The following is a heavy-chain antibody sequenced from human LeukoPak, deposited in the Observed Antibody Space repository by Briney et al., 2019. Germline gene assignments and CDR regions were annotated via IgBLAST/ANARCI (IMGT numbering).Heavy chain of an antibody. J-gene: IGHJ4*02. D-gene: IGHD6-19*01. Sequence: PGGSLRLSCAASGFTFSSSPMHWVRQAPGKGLEYVSAITNDGGSTYSADSAKGRFTISRDNSNNTLYLQMSSLRPDDTAVYYCVKPQYSSGWLGYWGQGTLVTVSS. CDR1: GFTFSSSP. CDR3: VKPQYSSGWLGY. V-gene: IGHV3-64D*06. CDR2: ITNDGGST.